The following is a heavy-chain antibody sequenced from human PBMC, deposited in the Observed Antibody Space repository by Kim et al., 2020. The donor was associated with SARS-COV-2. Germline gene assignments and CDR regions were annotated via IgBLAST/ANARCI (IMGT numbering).Heavy chain of an antibody. CDR2: IYHTGST. J-gene: IGHJ5*02. D-gene: IGHD6-13*01. CDR1: GGSMSSYY. Sequence: SETLSLTCTVSGGSMSSYYWSWIRQPPGKGLEWIGYIYHTGSTYYNPSLKSRVTVSLDTSKKQVSLTLNSVTAADTAVYYCVRRLAAVTAKFDPWGQ. V-gene: IGHV4-59*12. CDR3: VRRLAAVTAKFDP.